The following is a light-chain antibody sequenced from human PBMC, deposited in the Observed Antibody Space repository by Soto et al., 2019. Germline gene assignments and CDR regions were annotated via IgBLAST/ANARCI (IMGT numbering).Light chain of an antibody. J-gene: IGKJ4*01. CDR1: QSVSSN. Sequence: EIVLTQSVATLSLSPGERATISCRASQSVSSNLAWYQQKPGQAPRLLIYDASNRATGIPVRFSGSGSGTDFTLTISSLEPEDFAVYYCQQRSNWPLTFGGGTKVEIK. CDR3: QQRSNWPLT. V-gene: IGKV3-11*01. CDR2: DAS.